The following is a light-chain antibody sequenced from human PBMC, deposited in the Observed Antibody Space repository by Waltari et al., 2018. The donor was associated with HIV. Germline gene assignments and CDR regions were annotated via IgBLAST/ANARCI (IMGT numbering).Light chain of an antibody. CDR2: EVT. CDR1: RSDVGGYNL. V-gene: IGLV2-23*02. CDR3: CSYAGSSTLV. J-gene: IGLJ3*02. Sequence: QSALTQPASVSGSPGQSITIPCTGTRSDVGGYNLVSWYQQHPGKAPKLIIYEVTKRPSGVSNRFSASKSGNTASLTISGLQAEDEAHYHCCSYAGSSTLVFGGGTNVIVL.